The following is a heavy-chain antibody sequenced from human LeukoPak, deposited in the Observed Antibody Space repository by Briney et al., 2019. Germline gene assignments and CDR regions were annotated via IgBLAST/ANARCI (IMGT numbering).Heavy chain of an antibody. D-gene: IGHD4-17*01. J-gene: IGHJ6*02. CDR3: ARDLYGDYDYYYGMDV. CDR1: GGTFSSYA. CDR2: IIPILDIA. V-gene: IGHV1-69*04. Sequence: SVKVSCKASGGTFSSYAISWVRQAPGQGLEWMGRIIPILDIANYAQKFQGRVTITADKSTSTAYMELSSLRSEDTAAYYCARDLYGDYDYYYGMDVWGQGTTVTVSS.